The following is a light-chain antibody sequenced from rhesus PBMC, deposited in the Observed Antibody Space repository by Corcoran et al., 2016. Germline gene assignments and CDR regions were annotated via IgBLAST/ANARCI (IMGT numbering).Light chain of an antibody. J-gene: IGKJ2*01. CDR2: GAS. V-gene: IGKV3-24*04. CDR1: QSVSSY. CDR3: LKSSSLYS. Sequence: EIVMTQSPATLALSPGERATLSCRASQSVSSYLAWYQQKPGQAPRLLIYGASSRAPGIPDRFGGSGSGTEFTLTISSLEPEDVGVYFCLKSSSLYSFGQGTKVEIK.